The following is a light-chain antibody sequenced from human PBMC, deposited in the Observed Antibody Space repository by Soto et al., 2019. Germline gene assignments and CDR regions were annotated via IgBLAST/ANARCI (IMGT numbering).Light chain of an antibody. CDR3: QQRSNWPPSIT. V-gene: IGKV3-11*01. J-gene: IGKJ5*01. CDR1: QSVSNN. CDR2: GAS. Sequence: EIVLTQSPATLSVSPGERAALSCRASQSVSNNLAWYQQKPGQPPRLLIFGASTRATGIPARFSGSGSEAEFALTISSLEPEDFAVYYCQQRSNWPPSITFGQGTRLEIK.